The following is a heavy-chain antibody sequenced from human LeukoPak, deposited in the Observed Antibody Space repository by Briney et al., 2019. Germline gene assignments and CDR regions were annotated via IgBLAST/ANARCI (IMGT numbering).Heavy chain of an antibody. V-gene: IGHV3-21*01. D-gene: IGHD1-26*01. CDR1: GFTFSSYI. CDR3: ANGRSYAFDY. Sequence: PGGSLRLSCAASGFTFSSYIMDWVRQAPGKGLEWVSSITSTSSYTYYADSVKGRFTISRDNAKNSLYLQMNSLRAEDTAVYYCANGRSYAFDYWGQGTLVTVSS. J-gene: IGHJ4*02. CDR2: ITSTSSYT.